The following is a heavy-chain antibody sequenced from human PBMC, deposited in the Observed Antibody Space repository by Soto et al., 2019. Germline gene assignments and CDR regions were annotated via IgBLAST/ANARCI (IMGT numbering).Heavy chain of an antibody. D-gene: IGHD3-22*01. Sequence: GGSLRLSCAASGFTFSSYAMSWVRQAPGKGLEWVSAISGSGGSTYYADSVKGRFTISRDNSKNTLYLQMNSLRAEDTAVYYCAKGPGIYYDSSGYYQHWGQGTLVTVSS. J-gene: IGHJ1*01. CDR2: ISGSGGST. CDR3: AKGPGIYYDSSGYYQH. CDR1: GFTFSSYA. V-gene: IGHV3-23*01.